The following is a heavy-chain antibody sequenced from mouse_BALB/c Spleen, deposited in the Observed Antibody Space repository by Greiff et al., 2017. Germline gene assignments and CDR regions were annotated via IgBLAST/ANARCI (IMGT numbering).Heavy chain of an antibody. CDR2: INSNGGST. D-gene: IGHD2-1*01. J-gene: IGHJ4*01. CDR3: ARDPIYYGNRYYAMDY. CDR1: GFTFSSYG. V-gene: IGHV5-6-3*01. Sequence: EVNLVESGGGLVQPGGSLKLSCAASGFTFSSYGMSWVRQTPDKRLELVATINSNGGSTYYPDSVKGRFTISRDNAKNTLYLQMSSLKSEDTAMYYCARDPIYYGNRYYAMDYWGQGTSVTVSS.